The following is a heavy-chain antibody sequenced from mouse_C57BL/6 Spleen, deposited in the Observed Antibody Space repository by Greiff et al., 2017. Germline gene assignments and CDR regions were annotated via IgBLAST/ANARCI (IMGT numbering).Heavy chain of an antibody. J-gene: IGHJ3*01. CDR2: IDPSDSET. V-gene: IGHV1-52*01. CDR1: GYTFTSYW. CDR3: AREGTYSWFAY. D-gene: IGHD2-10*01. Sequence: QVQLKQPGAELVRPGSSVTLSCKASGYTFTSYWMHWVKQRPIQGLEWIGNIDPSDSETHYNQKFKDKATLTVDKSSSTAYMQLSSLTSEDSAVYYCAREGTYSWFAYWGQGTLVTVSA.